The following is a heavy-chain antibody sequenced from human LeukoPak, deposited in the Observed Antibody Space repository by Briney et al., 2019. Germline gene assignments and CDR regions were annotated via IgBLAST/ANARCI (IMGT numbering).Heavy chain of an antibody. V-gene: IGHV3-33*03. Sequence: GGSLRLSCVALGFTFSNAWMSWVRQAPRKGLEWVAEVWSDGTTKQYADSVKGRFTISRDNSKNTLYLQMSSLRAEDTAVYYCAAQYCTSTTCYAVYWGQGTLVTVSS. J-gene: IGHJ4*02. CDR3: AAQYCTSTTCYAVY. D-gene: IGHD2-2*01. CDR2: VWSDGTTK. CDR1: GFTFSNAW.